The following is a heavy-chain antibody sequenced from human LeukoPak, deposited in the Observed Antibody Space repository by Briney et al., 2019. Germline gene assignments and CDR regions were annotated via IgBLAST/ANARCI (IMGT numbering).Heavy chain of an antibody. D-gene: IGHD2-2*01. CDR1: GFTVSINY. V-gene: IGHV3-53*01. Sequence: GSLRLSCAASGFTVSINYMSWVRQTPGKGLEWVSVIYSGGNTYYADSVKGRFTISRDNSKNTVYLQMNSLRAEDTAVYYCARGETSSYDYWGQGTLVTVSS. CDR2: IYSGGNT. J-gene: IGHJ4*02. CDR3: ARGETSSYDY.